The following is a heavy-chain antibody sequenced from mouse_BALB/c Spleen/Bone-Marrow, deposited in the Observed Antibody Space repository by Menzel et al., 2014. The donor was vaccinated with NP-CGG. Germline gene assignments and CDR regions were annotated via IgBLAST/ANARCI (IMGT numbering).Heavy chain of an antibody. CDR1: GFSLTSYG. CDR2: IWAGGST. J-gene: IGHJ4*01. V-gene: IGHV2-9*02. D-gene: IGHD1-1*01. Sequence: QLQQSGPGLVAPSQSLSITCTVSGFSLTSYGVHWVRQPPGKGLEWLGVIWAGGSTNYNSALMSRLSISKDNSKSQVFLKMNSLQTDDTAMYCCARDYYGSLYAMDYWGQGTSVTVSS. CDR3: ARDYYGSLYAMDY.